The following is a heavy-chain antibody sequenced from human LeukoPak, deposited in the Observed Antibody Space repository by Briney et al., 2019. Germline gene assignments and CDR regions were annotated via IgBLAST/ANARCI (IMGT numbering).Heavy chain of an antibody. V-gene: IGHV4-39*07. CDR1: GGSISSGGYY. D-gene: IGHD2-2*01. CDR2: IYYSGST. J-gene: IGHJ5*02. CDR3: ARVRPCASSTSCYDLNWFDP. Sequence: SETLSLTCTVSGGSISSGGYYWGWIRQPPGKGLEWIGSIYYSGSTYYNPSLKSRVTISVDTSKNQFSLKLSSVTAADTAVYYCARVRPCASSTSCYDLNWFDPWGQGTLVTVSS.